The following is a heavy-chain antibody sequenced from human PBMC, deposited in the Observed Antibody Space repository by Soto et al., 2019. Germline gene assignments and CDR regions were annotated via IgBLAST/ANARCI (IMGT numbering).Heavy chain of an antibody. Sequence: QVQLQESGPGLVKPSETLSLTCTVSGGSISSYYWSWIRQPPGKGLEWIGYIYYSGSTNYNPSLKSRVTIAVDTSMNQFSLKLSSVTAADTAVYYCARQAAAGTSNFDYWGQGTLVTVSS. V-gene: IGHV4-59*08. D-gene: IGHD6-13*01. CDR2: IYYSGST. CDR3: ARQAAAGTSNFDY. J-gene: IGHJ4*02. CDR1: GGSISSYY.